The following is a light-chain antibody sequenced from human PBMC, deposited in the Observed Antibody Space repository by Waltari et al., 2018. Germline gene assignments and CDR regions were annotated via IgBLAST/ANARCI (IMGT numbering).Light chain of an antibody. J-gene: IGKJ5*01. CDR3: QHRHSYPIT. Sequence: DIQLTQSPSFLSASVGDRVTITCRSSQGIRNYLAWYQQKPGKAPKLLIHTASTLQGGVPSRFSGSGSGTEFTLTISSLQPEDFATYYCQHRHSYPITFGQGTRLEIK. CDR1: QGIRNY. CDR2: TAS. V-gene: IGKV1-9*01.